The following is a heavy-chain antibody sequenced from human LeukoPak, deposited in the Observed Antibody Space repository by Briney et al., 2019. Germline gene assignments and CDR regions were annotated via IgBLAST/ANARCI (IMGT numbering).Heavy chain of an antibody. CDR3: ARGENDLTFDP. V-gene: IGHV3-23*01. J-gene: IGHJ5*02. CDR1: GITFSSYG. CDR2: ISSTGGTT. D-gene: IGHD1-26*01. Sequence: PGGTLRLSCAASGITFSSYGMSWVRQAPGKGLEWVSSISSTGGTTYYADSVKGRFTISRDNSKNTLYLQMNSLRAEDTAVYYCARGENDLTFDPWGQGTLVTVSS.